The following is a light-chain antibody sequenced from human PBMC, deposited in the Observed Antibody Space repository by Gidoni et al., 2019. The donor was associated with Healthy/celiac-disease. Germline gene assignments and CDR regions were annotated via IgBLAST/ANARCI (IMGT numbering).Light chain of an antibody. CDR1: QSVSSSY. J-gene: IGKJ2*01. CDR2: GAS. V-gene: IGKV3-20*01. CDR3: QQYGSSLYT. Sequence: ENVLSQSPGTLSLSPGERATLSCRASQSVSSSYLACYQQKPGQPPRLLICGASSRATGIPDRCSGSGSGTDFTITISRLEHEDVAVYYWQQYGSSLYTFGQGTKLEIK.